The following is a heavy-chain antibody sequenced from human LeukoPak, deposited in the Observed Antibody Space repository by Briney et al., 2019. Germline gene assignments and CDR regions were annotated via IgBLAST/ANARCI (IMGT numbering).Heavy chain of an antibody. Sequence: ASVKVSCTASGFTSTNFAVQWVRQARGQRLEWIGWIIVGSGATKCAQDFQERVTITRDLSTSTLYMELRSLTSEDTAVYYCAADLSNPRMGASYLDSWGQGTLVTVSS. D-gene: IGHD3-16*01. J-gene: IGHJ4*02. CDR2: IIVGSGAT. CDR1: GFTSTNFA. CDR3: AADLSNPRMGASYLDS. V-gene: IGHV1-58*01.